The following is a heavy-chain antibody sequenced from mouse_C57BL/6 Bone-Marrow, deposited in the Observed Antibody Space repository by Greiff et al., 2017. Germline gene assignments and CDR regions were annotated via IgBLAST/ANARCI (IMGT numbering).Heavy chain of an antibody. Sequence: QVQLQQSGAELVRPGASVTLSCKASGYTFTDYEMHWVKQTPVHGLEWIGAIDPETGGTAYNQKFKGKAILTADKSSSTAYMELRSLTSEDSAVYYGDKKGESGSSYWYFDVWGTGTTVTVSS. CDR3: DKKGESGSSYWYFDV. J-gene: IGHJ1*03. CDR1: GYTFTDYE. D-gene: IGHD1-1*01. V-gene: IGHV1-15*01. CDR2: IDPETGGT.